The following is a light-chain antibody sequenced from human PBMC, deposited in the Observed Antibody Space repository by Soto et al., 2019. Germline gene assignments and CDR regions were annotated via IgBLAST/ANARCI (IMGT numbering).Light chain of an antibody. CDR2: EVS. J-gene: IGLJ3*02. CDR3: SSYTSINTRL. Sequence: QSALTQPASVSGSPGQSITISCTGTSSDVGSYNYVSWYQQHPGKAPKLMIYEVSNRPSGVSNRFSGSKSGNTASLTISGLLAEDEANYYCSSYTSINTRLFGGGTKLTVL. CDR1: SSDVGSYNY. V-gene: IGLV2-14*01.